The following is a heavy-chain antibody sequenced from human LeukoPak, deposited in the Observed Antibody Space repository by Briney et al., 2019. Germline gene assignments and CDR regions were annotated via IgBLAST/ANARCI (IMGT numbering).Heavy chain of an antibody. CDR2: IYSGGST. D-gene: IGHD2-15*01. J-gene: IGHJ3*02. Sequence: GGSLRLSCAASGFTVSSNYMSWVRQAPGKGLEWVSVIYSGGSTYYADSVKGRFTISRDNSKNTLYLQMNSLRAEDTAVYYCARDSQVVVVAAGAFDIWGQGTMVTISS. CDR3: ARDSQVVVVAAGAFDI. CDR1: GFTVSSNY. V-gene: IGHV3-53*01.